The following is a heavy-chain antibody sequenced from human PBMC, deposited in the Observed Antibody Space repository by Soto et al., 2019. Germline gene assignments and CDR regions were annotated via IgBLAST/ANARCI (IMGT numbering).Heavy chain of an antibody. V-gene: IGHV3-9*01. CDR2: INWNSRSI. CDR1: GFTFDDYA. CDR3: AKDHYDILTGPMDV. Sequence: EVQLVESGGGLVQPGRSLRLSCAASGFTFDDYAIHWVRQAPGKGLEWVSGINWNSRSIGYADSVKGRFTISRDNAKNSLYLQMNSLRVEDTALYYCAKDHYDILTGPMDVWGKGTTVIVSS. D-gene: IGHD3-9*01. J-gene: IGHJ6*03.